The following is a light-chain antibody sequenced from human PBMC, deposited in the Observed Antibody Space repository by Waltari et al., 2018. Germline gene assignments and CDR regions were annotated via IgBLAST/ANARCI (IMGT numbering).Light chain of an antibody. CDR3: HQRANWPWT. Sequence: EIVLTQSPATLSLSPGERATLSCRASQSFSSYLAWYQQKPGQAPRLLIYDASNRATGIPARFSGSGSGTDFTLSISSLEPEDFAVYYCHQRANWPWTFGHGTKVEIK. V-gene: IGKV3-11*01. CDR2: DAS. J-gene: IGKJ1*01. CDR1: QSFSSY.